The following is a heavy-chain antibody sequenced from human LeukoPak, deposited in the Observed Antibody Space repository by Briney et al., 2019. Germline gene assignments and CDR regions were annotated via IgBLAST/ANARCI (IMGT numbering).Heavy chain of an antibody. CDR3: ARDYD. CDR2: ISGDGGST. Sequence: GGSLRLSCAASGFTFDNYAIHWVRQAPGKGLEWVSLISGDGGSTYYADSMKGRFTISRDNAKNSLYLQMNSLRAEDTAVYYCARDYDWGQGTLVTVSS. J-gene: IGHJ4*02. CDR1: GFTFDNYA. V-gene: IGHV3-43*02.